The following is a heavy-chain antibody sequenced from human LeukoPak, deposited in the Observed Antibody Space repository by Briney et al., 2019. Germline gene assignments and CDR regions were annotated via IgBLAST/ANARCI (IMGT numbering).Heavy chain of an antibody. Sequence: PGGSLRLSCAASGFTFSTYSMNWVRQAPGKGLEWVSSISSRSKYIYHADSVKGRFTISRDDAKNSLYLQMNSLRAEDTAVYYCANPTGVNPILWFGEGDEGQKTNDYWGQGTLVTVSS. CDR3: ANPTGVNPILWFGEGDEGQKTNDY. J-gene: IGHJ4*02. V-gene: IGHV3-21*04. D-gene: IGHD3-10*01. CDR2: ISSRSKYI. CDR1: GFTFSTYS.